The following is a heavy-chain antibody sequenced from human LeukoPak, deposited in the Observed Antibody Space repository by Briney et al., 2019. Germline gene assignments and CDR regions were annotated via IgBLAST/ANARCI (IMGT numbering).Heavy chain of an antibody. CDR3: ARGRTGAAALDF. CDR1: GWSFSGHY. CDR2: STHTGST. Sequence: SETLSLTCAVYGWSFSGHYWTWIRQAPGKGLEWIGESTHTGSTNYNPSLKSRVTISVDTSKNQFSLKLTSVSAADTAVYHCARGRTGAAALDFWGPGTLVTVSS. D-gene: IGHD2-2*01. V-gene: IGHV4-34*01. J-gene: IGHJ4*02.